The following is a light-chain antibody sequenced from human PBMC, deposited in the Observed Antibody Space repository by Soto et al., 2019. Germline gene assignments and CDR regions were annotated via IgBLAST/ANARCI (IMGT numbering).Light chain of an antibody. CDR1: SSNIGSNH. CDR3: GTWDSSLSVVL. CDR2: DSN. J-gene: IGLJ3*02. Sequence: QTVVTQPPSVSAAPGQKVTISCSGSSSNIGSNHVSWYHQLPGSAPKLLIYDSNKRPSGIPDRFSGSKSGTSATLGITGLQTGDEADYYCGTWDSSLSVVLFGGGTKLTVL. V-gene: IGLV1-51*01.